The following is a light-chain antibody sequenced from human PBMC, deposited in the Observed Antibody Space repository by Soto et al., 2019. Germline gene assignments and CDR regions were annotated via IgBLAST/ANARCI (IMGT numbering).Light chain of an antibody. V-gene: IGLV7-46*01. Sequence: QAVLTQEPSLTVSPGGTVTLTCGSSTGAVTSGHYPYWFQQKPGQAPRTLIYDTTNKHSWTPARFSGSLLGGKAALTLSGAQPEDEADYYCLLSYIAEKVFGTGTKLTVL. CDR2: DTT. CDR1: TGAVTSGHY. CDR3: LLSYIAEKV. J-gene: IGLJ1*01.